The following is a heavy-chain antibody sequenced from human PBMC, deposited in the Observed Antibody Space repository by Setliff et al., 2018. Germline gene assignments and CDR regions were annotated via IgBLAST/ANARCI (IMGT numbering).Heavy chain of an antibody. Sequence: SETLSLTCAVYGGSFSGYYWSWIRQPPGKGLEWIGEINHSGSTNYNPSLKSRVTISVDTSKNQFSLKLSSVTAADTAVYYCARKKSVYWYYGMDVWGQGTTVTVSS. CDR3: ARKKSVYWYYGMDV. J-gene: IGHJ6*02. D-gene: IGHD2-15*01. CDR2: INHSGST. V-gene: IGHV4-34*01. CDR1: GGSFSGYY.